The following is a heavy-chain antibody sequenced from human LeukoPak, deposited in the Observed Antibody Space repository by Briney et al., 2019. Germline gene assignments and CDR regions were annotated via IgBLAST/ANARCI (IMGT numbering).Heavy chain of an antibody. CDR1: GFTFSSYS. CDR2: ISSSSSYI. J-gene: IGHJ5*02. Sequence: GGSLRLSCAASGFTFSSYSMNWVRQAPGKGLERVSSISSSSSYIYYADSVKGRFTISRDNAKNSLYLQMNSLRAEDTAVYYCARPGTAAAGTGWFNPWGQGTLVTVSS. CDR3: ARPGTAAAGTGWFNP. D-gene: IGHD6-13*01. V-gene: IGHV3-21*01.